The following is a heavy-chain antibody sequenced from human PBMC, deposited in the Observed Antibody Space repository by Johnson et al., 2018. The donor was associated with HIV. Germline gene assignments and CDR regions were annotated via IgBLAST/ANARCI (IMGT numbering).Heavy chain of an antibody. J-gene: IGHJ3*02. CDR2: IRYDGSNK. CDR3: ARRFGAAFVI. Sequence: QVQLVESGGGVVQPGGSLRLSCAASGFTFSSYGMHWVRQAPGKGLEWVAFIRYDGSNKYYADSVKGRFTISRDNSKNTLYLQRTSLRAEDTAVYYCARRFGAAFVIWGQGTMVIVSS. D-gene: IGHD3-16*01. CDR1: GFTFSSYG. V-gene: IGHV3-30*02.